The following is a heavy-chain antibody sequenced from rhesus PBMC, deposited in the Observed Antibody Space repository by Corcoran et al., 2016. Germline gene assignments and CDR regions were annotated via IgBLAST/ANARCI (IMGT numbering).Heavy chain of an antibody. CDR1: GASISSNY. D-gene: IGHD5-42*01. V-gene: IGHV4-147*01. Sequence: QVQLQESGPGLVKPSETLPLTCAVSGASISSNYWSWIRQPPGKGLDGIGYIYGGSGRTSYNPSLKSRVTISKDTSKNQFSLKLSSVTAADTAVYYCARGISRFDYWGQGVLVTVSS. CDR2: IYGGSGRT. CDR3: ARGISRFDY. J-gene: IGHJ4*01.